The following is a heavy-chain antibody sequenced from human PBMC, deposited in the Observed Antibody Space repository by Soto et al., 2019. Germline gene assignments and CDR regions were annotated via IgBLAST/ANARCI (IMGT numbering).Heavy chain of an antibody. D-gene: IGHD3-10*01. CDR3: ARDQYKASYYDL. Sequence: GGSLRLSCAASGFTFSSYGMHWVRQAPGKGLEWVAVIWYDGSNKYYADSVKGRFTISRDNSKNTLYLQMNSLRAEDTAVYYCARDQYKASYYDLWGQGTTVTVSS. CDR2: IWYDGSNK. J-gene: IGHJ6*02. V-gene: IGHV3-33*01. CDR1: GFTFSSYG.